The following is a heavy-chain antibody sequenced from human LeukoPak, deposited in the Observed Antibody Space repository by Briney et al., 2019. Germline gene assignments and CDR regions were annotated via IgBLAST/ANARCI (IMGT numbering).Heavy chain of an antibody. J-gene: IGHJ5*02. CDR1: GSTFSSYA. V-gene: IGHV3-30-3*01. CDR3: ARDWILLWFGELWDWFDP. CDR2: ISYDGSNK. Sequence: PGGSLRLSCAASGSTFSSYAMHWVRQAPGKGLEWVAFISYDGSNKYYADSVKGRFTISRDNSKNTLYLQMNSLRAEGTAVYYCARDWILLWFGELWDWFDPWGQGTLVTVSS. D-gene: IGHD3-10*01.